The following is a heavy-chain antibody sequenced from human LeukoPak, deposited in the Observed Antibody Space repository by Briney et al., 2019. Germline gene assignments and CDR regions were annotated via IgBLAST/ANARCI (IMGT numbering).Heavy chain of an antibody. D-gene: IGHD4-17*01. CDR3: ARAPTTATTDGY. CDR1: GYTFTDYY. Sequence: ASVKVSCKASGYTFTDYYMHWVRQAPGQGLEWMGWINPNSGATNYAQKFQGRVTMTRDTSIRTAYMELSRLRSDDTAVYYCARAPTTATTDGYWGQGTLVTVSS. J-gene: IGHJ4*02. V-gene: IGHV1-2*02. CDR2: INPNSGAT.